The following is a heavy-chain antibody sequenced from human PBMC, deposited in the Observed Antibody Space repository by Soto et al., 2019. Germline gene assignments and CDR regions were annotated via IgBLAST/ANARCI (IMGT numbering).Heavy chain of an antibody. Sequence: ASVKVSCKASGYTFTNYGISWVRQAPGQGLEWMGWISAYNGNTNYAQKLQGRVAMTTDTSTSTAYMELRSLRSDDTAVYYCARVPGYYDSSGYWWFDPWGQGTLVTVSS. V-gene: IGHV1-18*04. CDR1: GYTFTNYG. CDR2: ISAYNGNT. D-gene: IGHD3-22*01. J-gene: IGHJ5*02. CDR3: ARVPGYYDSSGYWWFDP.